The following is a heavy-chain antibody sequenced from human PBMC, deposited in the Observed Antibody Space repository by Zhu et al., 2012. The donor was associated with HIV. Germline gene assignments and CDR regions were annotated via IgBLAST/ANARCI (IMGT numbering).Heavy chain of an antibody. J-gene: IGHJ3*01. CDR1: GGSITNHR. CDR2: ISQTGNT. Sequence: QVQLQESGPGLVKPSETLSLTCTVSGGSITNHRWSWIRQPPGKGLEWIGYISQTGNTKYNPSLRSRVSISVDTSKNRFALKLSSMTAADTAVYYCARNIVFPAAAPHAFEVWGQGTMVTV. D-gene: IGHD2-2*01. CDR3: ARNIVFPAAAPHAFEV. V-gene: IGHV4-59*11.